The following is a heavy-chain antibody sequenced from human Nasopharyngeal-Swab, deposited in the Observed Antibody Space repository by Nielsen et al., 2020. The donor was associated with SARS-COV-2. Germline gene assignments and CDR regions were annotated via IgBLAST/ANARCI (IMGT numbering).Heavy chain of an antibody. D-gene: IGHD3-3*01. J-gene: IGHJ4*01. V-gene: IGHV4-34*01. CDR2: INHSGST. CDR3: AREGYYDFWSGYYTGFGGDYFDY. Sequence: SETLSLTYAVYGGSFSGYYCSWIRQPPGKGLEWIGEINHSGSTNYNPSLKSRVTMSVDTSKNQFSLKLSSVTAADTAVYYCAREGYYDFWSGYYTGFGGDYFDYWGQGALVTVSS. CDR1: GGSFSGYY.